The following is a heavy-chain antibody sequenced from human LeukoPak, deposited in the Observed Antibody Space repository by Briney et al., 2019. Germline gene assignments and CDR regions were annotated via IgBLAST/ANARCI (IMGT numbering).Heavy chain of an antibody. D-gene: IGHD5-18*01. CDR3: AREGIVDTASTIDD. V-gene: IGHV1-69*13. CDR1: GVTFSRSA. CDR2: VFPLSGTT. J-gene: IGHJ4*02. Sequence: GASLRISCKASGVTFSRSAISWVCHTPGQGREWRGDVFPLSGTTNYAQKFQGGVTITADESTRTPSTELRSLRSEDTRAYYCAREGIVDTASTIDDWGQGTLVTASS.